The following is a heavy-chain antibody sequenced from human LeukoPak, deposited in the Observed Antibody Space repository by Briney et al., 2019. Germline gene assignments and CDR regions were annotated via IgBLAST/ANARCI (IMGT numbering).Heavy chain of an antibody. Sequence: GGSLRLSCAASGFTFSSYGMHWVRQAPGKGLEWVAVISYDGSNKYYADSVKGRFTISRDNSKNTLYLQMNSLRAEDTAVYYCARDPTIFGVVLSYFDYWGQGTLVTVSS. CDR1: GFTFSSYG. CDR3: ARDPTIFGVVLSYFDY. J-gene: IGHJ4*02. CDR2: ISYDGSNK. V-gene: IGHV3-30*03. D-gene: IGHD3-3*01.